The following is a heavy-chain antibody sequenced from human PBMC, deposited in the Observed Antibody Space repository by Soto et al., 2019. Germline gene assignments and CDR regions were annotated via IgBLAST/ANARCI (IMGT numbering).Heavy chain of an antibody. CDR2: IYYSGST. V-gene: IGHV4-59*01. CDR3: ARALRGSRGGINWFDP. Sequence: KPSETLSLTCTVSGGSISSYYWSWIRQPPGKGLEWIGYIYYSGSTNYNPSLKSRVTISVDTSKNQFSLKLSSVTAADTAVYYCARALRGSRGGINWFDPWGQGTLVTVSS. J-gene: IGHJ5*02. CDR1: GGSISSYY. D-gene: IGHD3-10*01.